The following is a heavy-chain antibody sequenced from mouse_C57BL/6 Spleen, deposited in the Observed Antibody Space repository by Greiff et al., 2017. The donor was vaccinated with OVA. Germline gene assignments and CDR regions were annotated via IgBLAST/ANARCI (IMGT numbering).Heavy chain of an antibody. J-gene: IGHJ2*01. CDR2: TDPSDSYT. CDR3: ARGVITTVQGYFDY. D-gene: IGHD1-1*01. Sequence: VQLQQPGAELVMPGASVKLSCKASGYTFTSYWMHWVKLRPGQGLEWIGETDPSDSYTNYNQQFKGKSTLTVDKSSSTAYMQLSSLTAEDSAVYYCARGVITTVQGYFDYWGKGTTLTVSS. V-gene: IGHV1-69*01. CDR1: GYTFTSYW.